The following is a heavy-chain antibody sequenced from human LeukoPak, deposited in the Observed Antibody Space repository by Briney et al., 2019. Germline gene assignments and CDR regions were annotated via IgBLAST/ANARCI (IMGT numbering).Heavy chain of an antibody. CDR2: ISAYNGNT. V-gene: IGHV1-18*01. CDR3: ARAEGVVVAAHIHV. CDR1: GYTFTNYG. D-gene: IGHD2-15*01. Sequence: ASVKVSCKASGYTFTNYGIYWVRQAPGQGLEWMAWISAYNGNTNYAQKLQGRVTVTTDTSTSTAYMELRSLRSDDTAIYYCARAEGVVVAAHIHVWGKGTTVTVSS. J-gene: IGHJ6*04.